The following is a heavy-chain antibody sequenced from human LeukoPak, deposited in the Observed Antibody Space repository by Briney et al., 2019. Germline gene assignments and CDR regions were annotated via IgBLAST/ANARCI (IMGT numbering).Heavy chain of an antibody. J-gene: IGHJ4*02. CDR1: GFTFSSYA. CDR2: ILYDGSNE. Sequence: TGGSLRLPCATSGFTFSSYAMHWVRQAPGKGLEWVAVILYDGSNEYYADSVKGRFAISRDKSQNTLHLQMNSLRPEDTAVYYCARAQHRGWGFDYWGQGTLVTVSS. D-gene: IGHD1-26*01. CDR3: ARAQHRGWGFDY. V-gene: IGHV3-30*09.